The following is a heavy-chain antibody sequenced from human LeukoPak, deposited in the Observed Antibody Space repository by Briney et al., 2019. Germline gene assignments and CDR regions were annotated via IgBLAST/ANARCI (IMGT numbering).Heavy chain of an antibody. CDR1: GGSISSYY. CDR2: IHTSGST. V-gene: IGHV4-4*07. J-gene: IGHJ4*02. CDR3: ARDRYYYDSSARYFDY. D-gene: IGHD3-22*01. Sequence: SESLSLTCTVSGGSISSYYWSWIRQPAGKGLEWIGRIHTSGSTNYSPSLKSRVTMSVDTSKNQFSLKLSSVTAADTAVYYCARDRYYYDSSARYFDYWGQGTLVTVSS.